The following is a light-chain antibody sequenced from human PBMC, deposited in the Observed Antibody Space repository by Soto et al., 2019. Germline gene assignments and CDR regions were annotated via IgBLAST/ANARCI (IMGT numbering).Light chain of an antibody. J-gene: IGKJ1*01. V-gene: IGKV3-11*01. CDR3: QQYGRTPWT. Sequence: TVLTHSPGTLSLSPGDIATLSCRASRRVNTYLAWYQQKSGQAPRLLIFDASNRAAGTPARFSGSGSGTDFTLTISSLEPEDFAVYYCQQYGRTPWTFGQGTKVDIK. CDR2: DAS. CDR1: RRVNTY.